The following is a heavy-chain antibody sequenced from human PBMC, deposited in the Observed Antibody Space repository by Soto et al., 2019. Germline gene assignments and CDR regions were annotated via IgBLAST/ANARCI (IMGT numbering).Heavy chain of an antibody. CDR3: ARFHTYYYDSSGPNAFDS. CDR2: IYHSGST. J-gene: IGHJ3*02. Sequence: SETLSLTCAVSGGSISSSNWWSWVRQPPGKGLEWIGEIYHSGSTNYNPSLKSRVTISVDKSKNQFSLKLSSVTAADTAVYYCARFHTYYYDSSGPNAFDSWGQGKMVTV. D-gene: IGHD3-22*01. CDR1: GGSISSSNW. V-gene: IGHV4-4*02.